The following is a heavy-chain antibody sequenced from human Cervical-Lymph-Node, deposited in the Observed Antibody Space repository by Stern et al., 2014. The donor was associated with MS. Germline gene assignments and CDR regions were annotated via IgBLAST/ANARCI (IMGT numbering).Heavy chain of an antibody. Sequence: QITLKESGPTLVKPTQTVTLTCTLSGFSVATAGVGVGWIRQPPGKALEWLALISWDADKLYSPSLKNRLTIIKDTSKNQVVLTMTNVDPVDTATYYCAHSRVKYCRGGTCYSSLFDYWGQGTLVTVSS. D-gene: IGHD2-15*01. CDR3: AHSRVKYCRGGTCYSSLFDY. V-gene: IGHV2-5*02. CDR1: GFSVATAGVG. CDR2: ISWDADK. J-gene: IGHJ4*02.